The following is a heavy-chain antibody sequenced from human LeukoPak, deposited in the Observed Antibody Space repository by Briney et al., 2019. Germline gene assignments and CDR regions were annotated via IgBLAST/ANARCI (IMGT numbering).Heavy chain of an antibody. CDR3: AAGGRQKLLFDP. CDR2: IVVGSGNT. D-gene: IGHD3-16*01. V-gene: IGHV1-58*01. CDR1: GFTFTSSA. Sequence: ASVKVSCKASGFTFTSSAVQWVRQARGQRLAWIGWIVVGSGNTNYAQKFQERVTITRDMSTSTAYMELSSLRSEDTAVYYCAAGGRQKLLFDPWGQGTLVTVSS. J-gene: IGHJ5*02.